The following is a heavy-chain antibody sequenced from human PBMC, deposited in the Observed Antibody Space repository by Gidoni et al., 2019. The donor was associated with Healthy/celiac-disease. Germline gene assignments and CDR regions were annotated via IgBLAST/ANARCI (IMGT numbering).Heavy chain of an antibody. J-gene: IGHJ4*02. CDR3: TTVEYSSRSNVDY. CDR1: GFTFSNAW. Sequence: EVLLVESGGGLVKPGGSLRLSCAVSGFTFSNAWISWVRQAPGKGLVWVGRMKSKTDGGTTDYAGPVKGRFTISRHDAKNTLYMQMNSLKTDDTAVYYCTTVEYSSRSNVDYWGQGPLVTVSS. V-gene: IGHV3-15*01. CDR2: MKSKTDGGTT. D-gene: IGHD6-13*01.